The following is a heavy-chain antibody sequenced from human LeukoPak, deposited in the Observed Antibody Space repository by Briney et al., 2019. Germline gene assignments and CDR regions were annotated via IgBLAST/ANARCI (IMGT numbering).Heavy chain of an antibody. CDR3: ARDASGLDY. Sequence: PGGSLRLSCAASGFTFSNYPMHWVRQAPGKGLEWVAVISYDGSNKYHADSVKGRFTISRDSSKNTLFLQLNSLRAEDTAVYFCARDASGLDYWGQGTLVTVSS. V-gene: IGHV3-30*04. CDR2: ISYDGSNK. J-gene: IGHJ4*02. D-gene: IGHD2-15*01. CDR1: GFTFSNYP.